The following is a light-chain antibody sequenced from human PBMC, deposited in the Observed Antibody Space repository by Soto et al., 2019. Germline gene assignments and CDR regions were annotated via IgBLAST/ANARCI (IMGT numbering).Light chain of an antibody. Sequence: DIQMTQSPSTLSASVGDGVTLXXRASQRISTWLAGYQQKPGKAPKXLISDASSLETGVPSRFSGSGSGTEFTPTINSLQPDDFATYYCQQYKSYWTFGQGTKVDIK. CDR2: DAS. CDR3: QQYKSYWT. J-gene: IGKJ1*01. V-gene: IGKV1-5*01. CDR1: QRISTW.